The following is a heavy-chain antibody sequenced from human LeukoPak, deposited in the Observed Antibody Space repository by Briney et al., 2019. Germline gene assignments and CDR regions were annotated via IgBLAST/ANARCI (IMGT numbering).Heavy chain of an antibody. Sequence: GGSLRLSCAASGFTFSSYTLNWVRQAPGKGLEWVSSISSSSGYIFYADSVKGRFTISRDNAKNSLYLQMNSLRAEDTAVYYCARDITRDVWGQGTLVTVSS. CDR1: GFTFSSYT. CDR3: ARDITRDV. J-gene: IGHJ4*02. D-gene: IGHD3-10*01. CDR2: ISSSSGYI. V-gene: IGHV3-21*01.